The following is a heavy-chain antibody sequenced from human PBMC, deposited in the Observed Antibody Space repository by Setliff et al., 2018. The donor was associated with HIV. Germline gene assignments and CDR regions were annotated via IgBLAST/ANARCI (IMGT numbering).Heavy chain of an antibody. CDR1: GGSISSHY. J-gene: IGHJ4*02. D-gene: IGHD5-12*01. CDR2: IYYSGST. Sequence: PSETLSLTCTVSGGSISSHYWNWIRQPPKKGLEWIGSIYYSGSTNYNPSLKSRVTLTLDMSKNQFSLRLTSVTAADTAVYYCARFEQWLRSGLDSWGQGTLVTVSS. V-gene: IGHV4-59*11. CDR3: ARFEQWLRSGLDS.